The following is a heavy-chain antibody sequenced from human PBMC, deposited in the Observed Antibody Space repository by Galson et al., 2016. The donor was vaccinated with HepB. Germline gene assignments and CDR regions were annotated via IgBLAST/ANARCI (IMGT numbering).Heavy chain of an antibody. D-gene: IGHD3-22*01. Sequence: SLRLSCATSGFTFSSVWMSWVRQAPGKGLEWVANIKPEGSEKYYVDSLKGRFTISRDNTKNALDLQMTSLRAEDTAVYYCALYYYDSSGFVEYFQQWGQGTRATVSS. CDR2: IKPEGSEK. CDR3: ALYYYDSSGFVEYFQQ. V-gene: IGHV3-7*03. J-gene: IGHJ1*01. CDR1: GFTFSSVW.